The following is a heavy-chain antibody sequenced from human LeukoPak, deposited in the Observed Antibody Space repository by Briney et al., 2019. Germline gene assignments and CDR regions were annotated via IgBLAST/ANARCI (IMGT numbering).Heavy chain of an antibody. D-gene: IGHD5-18*01. V-gene: IGHV4-39*01. J-gene: IGHJ5*02. Sequence: SETLSLTCTVSGGSISSSSYYWGWIRQPPGKGLEWSGSIYYSGSTYYNPSLKSRVTISVDTSKNQFSLKLSSVTAADTAVYYCARLKWIQLWLGSNWFDPWGQGTLVTVSS. CDR2: IYYSGST. CDR1: GGSISSSSYY. CDR3: ARLKWIQLWLGSNWFDP.